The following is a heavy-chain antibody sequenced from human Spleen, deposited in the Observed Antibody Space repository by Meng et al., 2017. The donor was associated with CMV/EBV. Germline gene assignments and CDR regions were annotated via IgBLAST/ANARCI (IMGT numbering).Heavy chain of an antibody. J-gene: IGHJ6*02. D-gene: IGHD2-2*01. CDR2: ISSSGSAM. Sequence: GESLKISCAASGFTFSDYDMNWVRQAPGKGLEWISYISSSGSAMFYADSVKGRFTVSRDNAKQSLYLQMSSLRADDTAVYYCASDIVVVPAAVSKTGYYYGLDVWGQGTTVTVSS. CDR1: GFTFSDYD. V-gene: IGHV3-48*03. CDR3: ASDIVVVPAAVSKTGYYYGLDV.